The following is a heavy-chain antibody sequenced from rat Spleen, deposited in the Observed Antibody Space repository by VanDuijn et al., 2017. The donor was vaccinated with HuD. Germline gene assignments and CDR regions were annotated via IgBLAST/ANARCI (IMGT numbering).Heavy chain of an antibody. CDR2: INTGGSNT. D-gene: IGHD1-11*01. CDR1: GFTFSNYG. V-gene: IGHV5S13*01. J-gene: IGHJ2*01. CDR3: ARRHYGYTDYFDY. Sequence: EVQLVESGGGLVQPGRSLKLSCAASGFTFSNYGMAWVRQTPTKGLEWVASINTGGSNTYYRDSVKGRFTISRDLAKSTLFLQMDSLRSEDTATYYCARRHYGYTDYFDYWGQGVMVPVSS.